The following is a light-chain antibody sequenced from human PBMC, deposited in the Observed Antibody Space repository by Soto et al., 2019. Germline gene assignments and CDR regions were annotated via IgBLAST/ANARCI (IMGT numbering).Light chain of an antibody. CDR3: QQYNSYWGT. J-gene: IGKJ1*01. CDR1: QSISFW. CDR2: KAS. V-gene: IGKV1-5*03. Sequence: DIQVTQSPSSLSASVVGRFTITFLTNQSISFWLNWYQQKPGKAPKLLIYKASSLESGVPSRFSGSGSGTEFTLTISSLQPDDFATYYCQQYNSYWGTFGQGTKVDI.